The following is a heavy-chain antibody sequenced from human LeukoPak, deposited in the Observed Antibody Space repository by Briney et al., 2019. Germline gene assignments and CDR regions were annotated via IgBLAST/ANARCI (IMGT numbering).Heavy chain of an antibody. CDR2: IYYSGSS. CDR3: ARQGVSGGRTTDAFDI. V-gene: IGHV4-61*10. CDR1: GDSISRGRYY. D-gene: IGHD6-19*01. J-gene: IGHJ3*02. Sequence: IPSETLSLTCTVSGDSISRGRYYWSWVRQPAGKGLEWIGYIYYSGSSNYNPSLKSRVTVSVDTSKNQFSLKLSSVTAADTAVYYCARQGVSGGRTTDAFDIWGQGTMVTVSS.